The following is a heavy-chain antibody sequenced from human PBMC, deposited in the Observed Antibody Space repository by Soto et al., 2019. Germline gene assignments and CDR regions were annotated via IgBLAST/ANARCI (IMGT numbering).Heavy chain of an antibody. V-gene: IGHV4-59*01. J-gene: IGHJ4*02. CDR3: AEGIQLWHFDY. Sequence: SETLSLTXTVSGGSISSYYWSWIRQPPGKGLEWIGYIYYSGSTNYNPSLKSRVTISVDTSKNQFSLKLSSVTAADTAVYYCAEGIQLWHFDYWGQGTLVTVSS. CDR1: GGSISSYY. CDR2: IYYSGST. D-gene: IGHD5-18*01.